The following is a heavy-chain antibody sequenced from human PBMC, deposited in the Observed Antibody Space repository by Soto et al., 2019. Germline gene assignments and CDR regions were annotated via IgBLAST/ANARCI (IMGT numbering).Heavy chain of an antibody. V-gene: IGHV4-59*08. D-gene: IGHD3-10*01. Sequence: SETLSLTCTVSGGSISSYYWSWIRQPPGKGLEWIGYIYYSGSTNYNPSLKSRVTISVDTSKNQFSLKLSSVTAADTAVYYCARVPQRGDGFDYWGQGTLVTVSS. CDR1: GGSISSYY. CDR2: IYYSGST. J-gene: IGHJ4*02. CDR3: ARVPQRGDGFDY.